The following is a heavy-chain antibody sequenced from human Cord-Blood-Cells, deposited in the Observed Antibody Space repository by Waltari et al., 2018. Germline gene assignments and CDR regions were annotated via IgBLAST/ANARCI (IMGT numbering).Heavy chain of an antibody. Sequence: QVQLQQWGAGLLKPSETLSLTCAVYGGSFSGYYWSWIRQPPGKGLEWIGEINHSGSTNYNPSLKSRVTISVDTSKNQFSLKLSSVTAADTTVYYCARGGGGLWELFFDYWGQGTLVTVSS. CDR2: INHSGST. V-gene: IGHV4-34*01. CDR1: GGSFSGYY. J-gene: IGHJ4*02. D-gene: IGHD1-26*01. CDR3: ARGGGGLWELFFDY.